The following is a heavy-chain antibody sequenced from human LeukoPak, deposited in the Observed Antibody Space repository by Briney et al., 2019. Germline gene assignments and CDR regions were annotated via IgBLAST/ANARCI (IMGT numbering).Heavy chain of an antibody. J-gene: IGHJ6*02. Sequence: PSETLSLTCAVSGGSISSGVYSWSWIRQPPGKGLEWIGYIYHSGSTYYNPSLKSRVTISVDRSKNQFSLKLSSVTAADTAVYYCAARFYCSSTSCNYYYYGMDVWGQGTTVTVSS. CDR2: IYHSGST. V-gene: IGHV4-30-2*01. CDR1: GGSISSGVYS. CDR3: AARFYCSSTSCNYYYYGMDV. D-gene: IGHD2-2*01.